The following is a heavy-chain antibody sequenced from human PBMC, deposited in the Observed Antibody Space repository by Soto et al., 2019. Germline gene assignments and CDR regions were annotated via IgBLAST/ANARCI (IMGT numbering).Heavy chain of an antibody. Sequence: EVQLVESGGGLVQPGGSLRLSCTASGFTFSDSWMTWARQAPGKGLEWVANIKQDESEKHYVDSVKGRFTISRDNAKKSLYMQMNNLRAEDTAVYHCAKYSGSYGIENWGQGTLVTVS. CDR1: GFTFSDSW. CDR3: AKYSGSYGIEN. CDR2: IKQDESEK. V-gene: IGHV3-7*01. J-gene: IGHJ4*02. D-gene: IGHD1-26*01.